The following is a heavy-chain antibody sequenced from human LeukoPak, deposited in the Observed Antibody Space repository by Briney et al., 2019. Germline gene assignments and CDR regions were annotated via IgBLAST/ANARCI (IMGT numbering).Heavy chain of an antibody. CDR1: GFIFSAYV. V-gene: IGHV3-30-3*01. CDR2: ISYDGSNK. D-gene: IGHD5-18*01. CDR3: ARPESGYSSGFSAS. J-gene: IGHJ5*02. Sequence: PGGSLRLSCAASGFIFSAYVMHCVRQAPGKGLEWVAVISYDGSNKYYADSVKGRFTISRDNSKNTLYLQMNSLRAEDTAVYYCARPESGYSSGFSASWGQGNLVTVSS.